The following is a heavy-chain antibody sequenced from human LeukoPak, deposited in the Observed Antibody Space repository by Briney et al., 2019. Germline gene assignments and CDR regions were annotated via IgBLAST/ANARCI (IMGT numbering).Heavy chain of an antibody. J-gene: IGHJ5*02. Sequence: SETLSLTCTVSGGSISSSSYYWGWIRQPPGKGLEWIGSIYYSGSTYYNPSLKSRVTISVDTSKNQFSLKLSSVTAADTAVYYCARDSPREYYYDSSGSWFDPWGQGTLVTVSS. CDR3: ARDSPREYYYDSSGSWFDP. CDR2: IYYSGST. CDR1: GGSISSSSYY. V-gene: IGHV4-39*07. D-gene: IGHD3-22*01.